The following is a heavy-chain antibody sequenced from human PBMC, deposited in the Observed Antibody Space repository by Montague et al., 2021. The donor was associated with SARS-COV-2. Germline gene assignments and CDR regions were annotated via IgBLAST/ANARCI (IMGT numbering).Heavy chain of an antibody. CDR3: ARDGGATGRSWGMDV. CDR2: TVYDGSTK. D-gene: IGHD1-1*01. CDR1: GFTFRTYP. Sequence: SLRLSCAASGFTFRTYPMHWVRQAPGKGLEWVSVTVYDGSTKYYADSVKGRFTISRDNAKNTLYLEMNSLRPDDTAVYYCARDGGATGRSWGMDVWGHGTTVTVSS. J-gene: IGHJ6*02. V-gene: IGHV3-30-3*01.